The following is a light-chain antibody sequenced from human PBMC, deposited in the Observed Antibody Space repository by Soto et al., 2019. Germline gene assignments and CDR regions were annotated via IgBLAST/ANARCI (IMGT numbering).Light chain of an antibody. CDR3: QQRSNWPYT. CDR2: DAS. CDR1: QSVSSY. Sequence: EIVLTQSPVTLSLSPGERATLSCRASQSVSSYLAWYQQKPGQAPRLLIYDASNRAAGIPARFSGSGSGTDFNLTISSLEPEDFAVYYCQQRSNWPYTFGGGTKVEIK. J-gene: IGKJ4*01. V-gene: IGKV3-11*01.